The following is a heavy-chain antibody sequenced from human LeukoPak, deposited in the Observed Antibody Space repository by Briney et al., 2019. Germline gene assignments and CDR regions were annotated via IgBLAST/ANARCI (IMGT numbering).Heavy chain of an antibody. CDR1: GYTFTSYA. D-gene: IGHD1-26*01. CDR3: ARDVVVGATISPDY. J-gene: IGHJ4*02. V-gene: IGHV1-3*01. Sequence: SVKVSCKASGYTFTSYAMHWVRQAPGQRLEWMGWINAGNGNTKYSQKLQGRVTMTTDTSTSTAYMELRSLRSDDTAVYYCARDVVVGATISPDYWGQGTLVTVSS. CDR2: INAGNGNT.